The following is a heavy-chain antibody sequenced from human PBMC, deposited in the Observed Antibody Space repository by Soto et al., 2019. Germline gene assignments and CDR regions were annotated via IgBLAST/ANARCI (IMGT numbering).Heavy chain of an antibody. Sequence: SVKVSCKASGGTFSSYAISWVRQAPGQGLEWMGGIIPIFGTANYAQKFQGRVTITADESTSTAYMEMSSLRSEDTAVYYCASSTEYSYYGMDVWGQGTTVTVSS. J-gene: IGHJ6*02. CDR3: ASSTEYSYYGMDV. CDR2: IIPIFGTA. V-gene: IGHV1-69*13. CDR1: GGTFSSYA.